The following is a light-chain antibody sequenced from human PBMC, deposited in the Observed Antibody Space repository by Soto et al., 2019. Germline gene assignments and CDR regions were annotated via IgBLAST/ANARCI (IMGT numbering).Light chain of an antibody. Sequence: EIVMTQSPATLSVSPGERATLSCRASQSISSNLAWFQQKPGQAPRLLIYGVSSRATGVPPRFSGGGSGTDFTLTISSLEPEDFAVYYCQQRINWPQTFGQGTRLEIK. V-gene: IGKV3-15*01. CDR3: QQRINWPQT. CDR1: QSISSN. J-gene: IGKJ5*01. CDR2: GVS.